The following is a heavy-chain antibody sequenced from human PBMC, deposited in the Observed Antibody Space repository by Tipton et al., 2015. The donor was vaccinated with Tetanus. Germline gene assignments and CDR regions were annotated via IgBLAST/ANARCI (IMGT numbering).Heavy chain of an antibody. V-gene: IGHV3-30-3*01. Sequence: SLRLSCAASGFTFSSYAMHWVRQAPGKGLEWVAGISYDGSNRYYADSVKGRFTISRDNSKNTLYLQMNSLRAEDTAVYYCVRGGLSGVPGGIAAADYWYFDLWGRGTLVTVSS. CDR1: GFTFSSYA. CDR3: VRGGLSGVPGGIAAADYWYFDL. CDR2: ISYDGSNR. D-gene: IGHD6-13*01. J-gene: IGHJ2*01.